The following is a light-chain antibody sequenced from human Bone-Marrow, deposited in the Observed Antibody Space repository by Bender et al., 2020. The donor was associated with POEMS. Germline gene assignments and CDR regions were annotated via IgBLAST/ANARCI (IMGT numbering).Light chain of an antibody. V-gene: IGLV3-21*04. CDR1: NIGSES. Sequence: SYVLTQPPSVSLAPGETARLTCGANNIGSESVHWYRQKPGQAPVLVMYYDINRPSGIPERFSGSNSGNTATLTITRVEAGEEADYYCQLWDSSSDLRVFGGGTKLTVL. CDR3: QLWDSSSDLRV. J-gene: IGLJ3*02. CDR2: YDI.